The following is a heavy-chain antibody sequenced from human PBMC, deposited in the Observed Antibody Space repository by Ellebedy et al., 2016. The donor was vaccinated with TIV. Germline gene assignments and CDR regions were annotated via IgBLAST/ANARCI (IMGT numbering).Heavy chain of an antibody. V-gene: IGHV3-53*01. CDR1: GLTVSSND. CDR3: ASLKGKGADV. CDR2: LYSGGSA. Sequence: PGGSLRLSCAASGLTVSSNDMTWVRQAPGKGLEWVSVLYSGGSANYADSVKGRFTISRDNSKNTLYLQMNSLRAEDTAVYYCASLKGKGADVWGQGTTVTVSS. J-gene: IGHJ6*02.